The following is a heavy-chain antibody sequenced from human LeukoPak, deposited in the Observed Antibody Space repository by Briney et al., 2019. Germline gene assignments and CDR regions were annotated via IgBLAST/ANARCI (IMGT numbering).Heavy chain of an antibody. CDR2: IWYDGSNK. V-gene: IGHV3-33*01. D-gene: IGHD5-12*01. CDR1: GFTFSSYG. J-gene: IGHJ5*02. Sequence: GRSLRLSCAASGFTFSSYGMHWVRQAPGKGLEWVAVIWYDGSNKYYADSVKGRFTISRDDSKNTLYLQMHSLRAEDTAVYYCARDPRRDGYNLSWFDPWGQGTLVTVSS. CDR3: ARDPRRDGYNLSWFDP.